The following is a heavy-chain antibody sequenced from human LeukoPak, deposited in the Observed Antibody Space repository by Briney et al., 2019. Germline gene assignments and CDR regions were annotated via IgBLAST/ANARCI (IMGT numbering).Heavy chain of an antibody. D-gene: IGHD2-15*01. V-gene: IGHV4-34*01. CDR2: INHSGST. CDR3: ARGPYCSGGSCYSADFDY. Sequence: PSETLSLTCDVSGYSISSGYYWGWIRQPPGKGLEWIGEINHSGSTNYNPSLKSRVTISVDTSKNQFSLKLSSVTAADTAVYYCARGPYCSGGSCYSADFDYWGQGTLVTVSS. CDR1: GYSISSGYY. J-gene: IGHJ4*02.